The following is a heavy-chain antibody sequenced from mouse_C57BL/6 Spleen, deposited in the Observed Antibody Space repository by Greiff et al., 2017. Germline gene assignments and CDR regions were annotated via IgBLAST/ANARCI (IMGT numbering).Heavy chain of an antibody. D-gene: IGHD1-1*01. CDR2: INPNNGGT. Sequence: EVQVVESGPELVKPGASVKIPCKASGYTFTDYNMDWVKQSHGKSLEWIGDINPNNGGTIYNQKFKGKATLTVDKSSSTAYMELRSLTSEDTAVYYCAGGLYYGSSYDAMDYWGQGTSVTVSS. J-gene: IGHJ4*01. CDR3: AGGLYYGSSYDAMDY. CDR1: GYTFTDYN. V-gene: IGHV1-18*01.